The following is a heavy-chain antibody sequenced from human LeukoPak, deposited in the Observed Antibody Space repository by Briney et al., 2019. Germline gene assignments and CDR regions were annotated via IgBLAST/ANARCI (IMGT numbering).Heavy chain of an antibody. Sequence: GGSLRLSCVASGFTFSTYTMSWVRQAPGKGLEYVSSITDSGGITYYADSVKCRFTISRDDSKNTLYLQMNSLRAEDTAVYYCANKHISSGDLGYWGQGTLVTVSS. CDR2: ITDSGGIT. CDR3: ANKHISSGDLGY. CDR1: GFTFSTYT. J-gene: IGHJ4*02. V-gene: IGHV3-23*01. D-gene: IGHD6-13*01.